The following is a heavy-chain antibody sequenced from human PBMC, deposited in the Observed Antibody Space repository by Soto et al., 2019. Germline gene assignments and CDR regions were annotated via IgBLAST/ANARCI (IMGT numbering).Heavy chain of an antibody. J-gene: IGHJ4*02. V-gene: IGHV3-23*01. D-gene: IGHD2-2*01. CDR2: VSGNGGET. CDR1: GLTFRNYA. CDR3: AKGGHQSNFDY. Sequence: EVQLLESGGALVQPGGSLRLSCVASGLTFRNYAMTWVRQAPGKGPEWVSTVSGNGGETFYADSVKGRFTISRDNSKNTVSLVMNSLRFEDTAIYYCAKGGHQSNFDYWGQGTLVAVSS.